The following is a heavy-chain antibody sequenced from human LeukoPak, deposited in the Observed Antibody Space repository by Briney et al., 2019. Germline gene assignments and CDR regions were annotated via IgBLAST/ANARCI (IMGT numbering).Heavy chain of an antibody. V-gene: IGHV3-30*19. CDR1: GFIFSSSW. D-gene: IGHD3-22*01. J-gene: IGHJ3*02. Sequence: GGSLRLSCGISGFIFSSSWMNWVRQAPGKGLEWVAVISYDGSNNYYADSVKGRFTISRDNSKNTLSLQMNSLRPEDTAVYYCARDPLTVVITVALSHYAFDIWGQGTMVTVSS. CDR2: ISYDGSNN. CDR3: ARDPLTVVITVALSHYAFDI.